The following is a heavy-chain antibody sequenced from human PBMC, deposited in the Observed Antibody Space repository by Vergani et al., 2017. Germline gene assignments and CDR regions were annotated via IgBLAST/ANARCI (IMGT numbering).Heavy chain of an antibody. Sequence: QLQLQESGSGLVKPSQTLSLTCAVSGGSISSGGYSWSWIRQPPGKGLEWIGYIYHSGSTNYNPSLKSRVTISVDTSKNQFSLKLSSVTAADTAVYYCARGRSEGLRRWFDPWGQGTLVTVSS. D-gene: IGHD5-12*01. CDR3: ARGRSEGLRRWFDP. CDR2: IYHSGST. V-gene: IGHV4-30-2*01. J-gene: IGHJ5*02. CDR1: GGSISSGGYS.